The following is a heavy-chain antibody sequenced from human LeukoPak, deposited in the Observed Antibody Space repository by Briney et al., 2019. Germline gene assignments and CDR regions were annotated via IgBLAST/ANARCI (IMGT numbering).Heavy chain of an antibody. CDR3: ATGLSENLRWYFGY. Sequence: GGSLRLSCAASGFTFSNYGMSWLRQAPGKGLEWVSVISGSGGGTYYADSVKGRFTVSRDNSKNTLFLQMNSLRAEDTAVYYCATGLSENLRWYFGYWGQGTLVTVSS. J-gene: IGHJ4*02. CDR1: GFTFSNYG. V-gene: IGHV3-23*01. CDR2: ISGSGGGT. D-gene: IGHD4-23*01.